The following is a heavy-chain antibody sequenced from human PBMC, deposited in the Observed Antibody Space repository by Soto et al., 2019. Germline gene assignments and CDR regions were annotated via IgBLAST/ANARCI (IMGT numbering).Heavy chain of an antibody. J-gene: IGHJ3*02. V-gene: IGHV3-21*01. Sequence: GGSLRLSCAASGFTFSSYSMNWVRQAPGKGLEWVSSISSSSSYIYYADSVKGRFTISRDNAKNSLYLQMNSLRAEDTAVYYCARGPGRSSGWPIRADAFDIWGQGTMVTVSS. CDR3: ARGPGRSSGWPIRADAFDI. CDR2: ISSSSSYI. CDR1: GFTFSSYS. D-gene: IGHD6-19*01.